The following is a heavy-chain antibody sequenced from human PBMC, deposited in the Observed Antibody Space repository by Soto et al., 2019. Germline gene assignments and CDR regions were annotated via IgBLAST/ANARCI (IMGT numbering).Heavy chain of an antibody. J-gene: IGHJ6*02. D-gene: IGHD1-1*01. CDR1: GYSFTSYW. CDR3: ARLDQLQPSNAMDV. Sequence: GESLKISCKGSGYSFTSYWIGWVRQMPGKGLEWMGIIYPSDSYIDYSPSFQGHVTMSVDKSTTTAYLQWGNLKASDSAFYYCARLDQLQPSNAMDVWGQGTTVTVSS. V-gene: IGHV5-51*01. CDR2: IYPSDSYI.